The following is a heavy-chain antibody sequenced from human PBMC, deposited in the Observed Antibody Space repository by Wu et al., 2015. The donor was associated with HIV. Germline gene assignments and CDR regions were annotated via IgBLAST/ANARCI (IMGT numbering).Heavy chain of an antibody. CDR3: ARAVRGSRLGYYYYMDV. J-gene: IGHJ6*03. Sequence: QVQLVQSGAEVKKPGASVKVSCQASGYTFIGYYMHWVRQAPGQGLEWMGIINPTGDGTRYAQKFQGRVTMTRDTSTSTVYMELSSLRSEDTAVYYCARAVRGSRLGYYYYMDVWGKGTTVTVSS. D-gene: IGHD3-16*01. CDR2: INPTGDGT. CDR1: GYTFIGYY. V-gene: IGHV1-46*01.